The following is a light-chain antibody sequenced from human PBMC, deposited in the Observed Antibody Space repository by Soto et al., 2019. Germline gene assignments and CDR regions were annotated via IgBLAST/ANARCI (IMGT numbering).Light chain of an antibody. CDR3: QQYNNWPPMA. CDR2: GAS. V-gene: IGKV3-15*01. Sequence: EIVMTQSPATLSVSPGESVTLSCRASQSVSSNLAWYQQKPGQAPRLLIYGASTRATGIPARFSGSGSGTEFTLTISSLQSEDFAVYYCQQYNNWPPMAFGQGTKVEIK. J-gene: IGKJ1*01. CDR1: QSVSSN.